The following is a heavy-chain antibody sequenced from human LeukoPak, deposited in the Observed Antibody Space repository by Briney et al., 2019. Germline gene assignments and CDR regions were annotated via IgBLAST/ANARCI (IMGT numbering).Heavy chain of an antibody. CDR1: GGSFSGYY. D-gene: IGHD6-25*01. J-gene: IGHJ3*02. V-gene: IGHV4-34*01. CDR3: ARHPASKRAFDI. Sequence: PSETLSLTCAVYGGSFSGYYWSWIRQPPGKGLEWIGEINHSGSTNYNPSLKSRVTISVDTSKNQFSLKLSSVTAADTAVYYCARHPASKRAFDIWGQGTMVTVSS. CDR2: INHSGST.